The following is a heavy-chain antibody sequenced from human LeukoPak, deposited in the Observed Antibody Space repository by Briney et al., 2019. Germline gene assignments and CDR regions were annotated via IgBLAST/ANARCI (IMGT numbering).Heavy chain of an antibody. CDR1: GYTFTSYD. D-gene: IGHD3-22*01. Sequence: ASVKVSCKASGYTFTSYDINWVRQATGQGLGWMGWMNPNSGNTGYAQKFQGRVTITRNTSISTAYMELSSLRSEDTAVYYCARGPLPRSDYYDSSGYYPEYNWFDPWGQGTLVTVSS. CDR3: ARGPLPRSDYYDSSGYYPEYNWFDP. CDR2: MNPNSGNT. J-gene: IGHJ5*02. V-gene: IGHV1-8*03.